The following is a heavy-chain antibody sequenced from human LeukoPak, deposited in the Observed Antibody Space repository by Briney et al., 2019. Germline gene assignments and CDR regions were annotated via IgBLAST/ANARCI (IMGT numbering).Heavy chain of an antibody. CDR3: ARGGWNKFDY. D-gene: IGHD3-22*01. CDR1: SGSISSSSYY. CDR2: IYYSGST. V-gene: IGHV4-39*07. Sequence: SETLSLTCTVSSGSISSSSYYWGWIRQPPGKGLEWIGSIYYSGSTYYNPSLKSRVTISVDTSKNQFSLKLSSVTAADTAVYYCARGGWNKFDYWGQGTLVTVSS. J-gene: IGHJ4*02.